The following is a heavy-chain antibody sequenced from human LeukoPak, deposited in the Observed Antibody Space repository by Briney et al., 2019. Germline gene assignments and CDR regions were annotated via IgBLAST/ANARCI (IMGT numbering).Heavy chain of an antibody. J-gene: IGHJ5*02. Sequence: ASVKVSCKASGYTFTSYDINWVRQATGQGLEWMGWMNPNSGNTGYAQKFQGRVTMTRNTSISTAYMELSSLRSEDTAVYYCARGQSYYYDSSGYYSGDWFDPWGQGTLVTVPS. CDR3: ARGQSYYYDSSGYYSGDWFDP. CDR1: GYTFTSYD. V-gene: IGHV1-8*01. D-gene: IGHD3-22*01. CDR2: MNPNSGNT.